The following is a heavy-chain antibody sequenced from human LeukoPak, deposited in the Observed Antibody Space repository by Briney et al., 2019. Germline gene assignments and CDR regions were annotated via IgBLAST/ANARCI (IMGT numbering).Heavy chain of an antibody. D-gene: IGHD4-17*01. V-gene: IGHV1-2*02. CDR3: AREGQDYGDYVDYYYYMDV. J-gene: IGHJ6*03. Sequence: ASVKVSCKASGYTFTGYYMHWVRQAPGQGLEWMGWINPNSGGTNYAQKFQGRVTMTRDTSISTAYMELSRLRSEDTAVYYCAREGQDYGDYVDYYYYMDVWGKGTTVTVSS. CDR2: INPNSGGT. CDR1: GYTFTGYY.